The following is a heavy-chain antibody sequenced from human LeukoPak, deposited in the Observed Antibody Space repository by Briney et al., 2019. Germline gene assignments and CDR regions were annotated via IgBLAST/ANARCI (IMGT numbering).Heavy chain of an antibody. CDR3: ARGLGGYDYEFYYFDY. J-gene: IGHJ4*02. D-gene: IGHD5-12*01. CDR1: GYTFTSYA. Sequence: ASVKVSCKASGYTFTSYAMHWVRQAPGQRLEWMGWINAGNGNTKYSQKFQGRVTIIRDTSASTAYMELSSLRSEDTAVYYCARGLGGYDYEFYYFDYWGQGTLVTVSS. V-gene: IGHV1-3*01. CDR2: INAGNGNT.